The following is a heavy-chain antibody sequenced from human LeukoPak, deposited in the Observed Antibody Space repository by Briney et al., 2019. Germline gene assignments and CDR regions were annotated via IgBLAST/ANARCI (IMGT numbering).Heavy chain of an antibody. CDR3: VRSDCGSASCYTGSN. Sequence: GSLRLSCAASGFTFSIYSMNWVRQAPGKGLEWVAVISYDGSNKYYADSVKGRFTISRDNSKNTLYLQMNSLRAEGMAVYYCVRSDCGSASCYTGSNWGQGTLVTVSS. D-gene: IGHD2-2*02. CDR2: ISYDGSNK. J-gene: IGHJ4*02. CDR1: GFTFSIYS. V-gene: IGHV3-30*03.